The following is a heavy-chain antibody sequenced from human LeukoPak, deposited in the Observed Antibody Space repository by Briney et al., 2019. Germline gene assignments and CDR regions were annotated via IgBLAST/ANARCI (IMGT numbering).Heavy chain of an antibody. CDR1: GVSISRYY. D-gene: IGHD3-10*01. CDR2: IYYSRST. Sequence: SETLSLTCTVSGVSISRYYWSWIRQPPGKGLEWVGYIYYSRSTNYNPSLKRRVTISVDTSKNQFSLKLSSVTAADTAVYYCARSPLLWFGETEILFDYWGQGTLVTVSS. V-gene: IGHV4-59*01. CDR3: ARSPLLWFGETEILFDY. J-gene: IGHJ4*02.